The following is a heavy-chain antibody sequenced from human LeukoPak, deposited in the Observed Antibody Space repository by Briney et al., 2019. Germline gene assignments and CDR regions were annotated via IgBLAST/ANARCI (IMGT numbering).Heavy chain of an antibody. CDR1: GGSISSGGYY. Sequence: SETLSLTCTVSGGSISSGGYYWSWIRQPPGKGLEWIGYIHHSGSTYYSPSFKSRVTISVDRSKNQFSLKLTSVTAADTAVYYCARNFPTAYYIGPFELWGQGTLVTVSS. CDR3: ARNFPTAYYIGPFEL. J-gene: IGHJ4*02. V-gene: IGHV4-30-2*01. D-gene: IGHD3/OR15-3a*01. CDR2: IHHSGST.